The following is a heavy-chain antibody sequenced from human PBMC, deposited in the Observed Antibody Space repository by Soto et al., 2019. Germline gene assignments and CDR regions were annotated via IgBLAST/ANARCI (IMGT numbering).Heavy chain of an antibody. CDR2: IYYTGGT. V-gene: IGHV4-39*02. Sequence: SQTLSLTCRVSGDSISTRSNYWAWIRQPPGKGLEWIGSIYYTGGTYYNPSLKSRVTLFLDTSKNQFSLNLNSATAADTAVYYCARESPPIRAHNPPEYFQHWGQGTPVTVSS. CDR3: ARESPPIRAHNPPEYFQH. J-gene: IGHJ1*01. CDR1: GDSISTRSNY.